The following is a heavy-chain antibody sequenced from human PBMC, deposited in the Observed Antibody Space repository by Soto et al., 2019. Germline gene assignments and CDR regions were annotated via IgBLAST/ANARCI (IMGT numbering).Heavy chain of an antibody. Sequence: QLQLQESGPGLVKPSETLSLTCTVSGGSISSSSYYWGWIRQPPGKGLEWIGSIYYSGSTYYNPSLKRRVTISVDTSKNQFSLKLSSVTAADTAVYYCASPDGYGSGSPFDYWGQGTLVTVSS. CDR3: ASPDGYGSGSPFDY. J-gene: IGHJ4*02. V-gene: IGHV4-39*01. CDR1: GGSISSSSYY. D-gene: IGHD3-10*01. CDR2: IYYSGST.